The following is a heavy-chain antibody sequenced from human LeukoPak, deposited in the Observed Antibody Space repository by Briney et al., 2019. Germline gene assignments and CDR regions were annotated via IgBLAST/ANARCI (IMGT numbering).Heavy chain of an antibody. V-gene: IGHV4-39*07. CDR3: ARSGVAGCWFDP. Sequence: SSETLSLTCTVSGASISGSGYYWGWIRQPPGKGLEWIGSIYDNGSAYYNPSLKSRVTISVDTSKNQFSLKLSSVTAADTAVYYCARSGVAGCWFDPWGQGTLVTVSS. D-gene: IGHD3-10*01. J-gene: IGHJ5*02. CDR1: GASISGSGYY. CDR2: IYDNGSA.